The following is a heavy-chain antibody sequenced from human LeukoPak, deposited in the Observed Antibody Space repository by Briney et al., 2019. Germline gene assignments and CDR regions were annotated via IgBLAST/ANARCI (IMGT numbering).Heavy chain of an antibody. D-gene: IGHD6-6*01. V-gene: IGHV4-59*01. Sequence: PSETLSLTRTVSGGSICSYYWTWIRHPPGKGLEWIGYIYYSGSTHYTPSLKSRVNISVDTSKQQFSLNLSSVTAADTAVYYCAKGWWIDSSLGVIDYWGQGTLVTVSS. CDR3: AKGWWIDSSLGVIDY. CDR2: IYYSGST. CDR1: GGSICSYY. J-gene: IGHJ4*02.